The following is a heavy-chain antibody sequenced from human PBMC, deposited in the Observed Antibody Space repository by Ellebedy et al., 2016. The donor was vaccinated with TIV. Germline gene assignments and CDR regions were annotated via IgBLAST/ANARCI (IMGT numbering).Heavy chain of an antibody. D-gene: IGHD5-12*01. CDR2: ISAYTGDT. V-gene: IGHV1-18*01. Sequence: ASVKVSCKASGFDFGTYGFSWVRQAPGQGLEWMGWISAYTGDTKYAQKFQGRVTLTTDKFTSTAYMELRSLRSDDTAAYDCARDMVQGMVARYLWFDFWGQGTLVTVSS. CDR1: GFDFGTYG. J-gene: IGHJ4*02. CDR3: ARDMVQGMVARYLWFDF.